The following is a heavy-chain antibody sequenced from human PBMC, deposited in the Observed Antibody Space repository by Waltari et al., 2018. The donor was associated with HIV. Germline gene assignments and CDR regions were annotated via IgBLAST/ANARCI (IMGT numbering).Heavy chain of an antibody. CDR2: IYAGDSDI. D-gene: IGHD3-16*01. J-gene: IGHJ3*02. V-gene: IGHV5-51*03. CDR3: ARSIHYDDKGYFLKDAFHI. Sequence: VQLVQSGPAMKKPGESLKISCKAFGYSFVNYWIGWVRQKPGKGLEWMGVIYAGDSDIKYSPSFQGQVAISVDKSVSTAYLQWRSLKASDTAVYYCARSIHYDDKGYFLKDAFHIWGQGTTVTVSS. CDR1: GYSFVNYW.